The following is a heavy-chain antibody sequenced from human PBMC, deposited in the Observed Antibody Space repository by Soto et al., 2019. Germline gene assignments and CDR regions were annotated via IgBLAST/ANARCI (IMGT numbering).Heavy chain of an antibody. J-gene: IGHJ4*02. CDR3: ATGSRYCSGGSCYLDD. CDR1: GGTISTNV. V-gene: IGHV1-69*06. CDR2: IMPIFAAP. Sequence: QVQLMQSGAEVKKPGSSVKVSCKASGGTISTNVISWVRQAPGQGLEWMGEIMPIFAAPNNAQKFQGRLTITADTSTTTVYMELSSLTSEDTAVYFSATGSRYCSGGSCYLDDWGQGTLVIVSS. D-gene: IGHD2-15*01.